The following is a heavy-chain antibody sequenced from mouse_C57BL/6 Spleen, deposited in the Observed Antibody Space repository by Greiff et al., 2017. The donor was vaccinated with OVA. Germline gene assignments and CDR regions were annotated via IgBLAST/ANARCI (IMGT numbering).Heavy chain of an antibody. J-gene: IGHJ1*03. CDR1: GYTFTSYW. D-gene: IGHD1-1*01. Sequence: QVQLKQPGAELVKPGASVKLSCKASGYTFTSYWMHWVKQRPGRGLEWIGRIDPNSGGTKYNEKFKSKATLTVDKPSSTAYMQLSSLTSEDSAVYYCARSGDYYGSSYEYFDVWGTGTTVTVSS. CDR3: ARSGDYYGSSYEYFDV. CDR2: IDPNSGGT. V-gene: IGHV1-72*01.